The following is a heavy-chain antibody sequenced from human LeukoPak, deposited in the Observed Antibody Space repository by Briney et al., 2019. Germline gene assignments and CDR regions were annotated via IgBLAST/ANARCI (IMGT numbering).Heavy chain of an antibody. CDR3: ATQYSSSNY. CDR2: IYYSGST. Sequence: KPSETLSLTCSVSGGSISSSSYYWVWIRQPPGKGLEWIGSIYYSGSTYYNPSLKSRVTISVDTSTNQSSLKLSSVTAADTAVYYCATQYSSSNYWGQGTLVTVSS. J-gene: IGHJ4*02. CDR1: GGSISSSSYY. V-gene: IGHV4-39*01. D-gene: IGHD6-13*01.